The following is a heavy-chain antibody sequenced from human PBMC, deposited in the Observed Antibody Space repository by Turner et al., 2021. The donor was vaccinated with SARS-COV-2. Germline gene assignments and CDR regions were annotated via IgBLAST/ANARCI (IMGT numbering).Heavy chain of an antibody. Sequence: QVQLVESGGGVLQPGRSLRLSCAASGFTFSSYGMHWVRQAPGKGLEWVAVISYDGSNKYYADSVKGRFTISRDNSKNTLYLQMNSLRAEDTAVDYCAKVFFSYGYYAVYFDYWGQGTLVTVSS. V-gene: IGHV3-30*18. CDR3: AKVFFSYGYYAVYFDY. CDR1: GFTFSSYG. D-gene: IGHD5-18*01. J-gene: IGHJ4*02. CDR2: ISYDGSNK.